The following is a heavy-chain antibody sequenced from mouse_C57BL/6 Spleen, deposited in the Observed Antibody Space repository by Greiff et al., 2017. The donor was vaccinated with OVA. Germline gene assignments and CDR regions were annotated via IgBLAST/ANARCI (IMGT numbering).Heavy chain of an antibody. CDR2: IYPGSGST. V-gene: IGHV1-55*01. Sequence: QVQLQQPGAELVKPGASVKMSCKASGYTFTSYWITWVKQRPGQGLEWIGDIYPGSGSTNYNEKFKSKATLTVDTSSSTAYMQLSSLTSEDSAVYYCAREGNYDYYAMDYWGQGTSVTVYS. J-gene: IGHJ4*01. CDR3: AREGNYDYYAMDY. CDR1: GYTFTSYW. D-gene: IGHD2-1*01.